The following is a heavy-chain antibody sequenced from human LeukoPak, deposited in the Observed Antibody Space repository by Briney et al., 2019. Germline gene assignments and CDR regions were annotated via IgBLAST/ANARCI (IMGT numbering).Heavy chain of an antibody. CDR2: INPSDSDT. J-gene: IGHJ4*02. V-gene: IGHV5-51*01. D-gene: IGHD1-1*01. CDR1: GYSFTNYW. Sequence: GESLKISCKGSGYSFTNYWIAWGRQVPGRGLEWIVIINPSDSDTRYSPSFQGQVTISADKSISTAYLQWSSLKASDSAMYYCARAWNFDYWGQGTLVTVSS. CDR3: ARAWNFDY.